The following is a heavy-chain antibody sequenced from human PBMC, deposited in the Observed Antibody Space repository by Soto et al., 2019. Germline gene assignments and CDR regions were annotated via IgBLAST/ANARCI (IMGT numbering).Heavy chain of an antibody. CDR1: GGSISSYY. V-gene: IGHV4-59*01. CDR2: IYYSGST. J-gene: IGHJ5*02. Sequence: PSETLSLTCTVSGGSISSYYWSWIRQPPGKGLEWIGYIYYSGSTNYNPSLKSRVTISVDTSKNQFSLKLSSVNAADTAVYYCARVKGGYNYHWFDPWGQGTLVTVSS. CDR3: ARVKGGYNYHWFDP. D-gene: IGHD5-12*01.